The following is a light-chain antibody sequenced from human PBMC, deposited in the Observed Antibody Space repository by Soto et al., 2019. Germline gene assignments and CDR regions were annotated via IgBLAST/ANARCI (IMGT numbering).Light chain of an antibody. J-gene: IGLJ1*01. Sequence: QSVLTQPASVSGSPGQSITISCTGTSSDVGGYNYVSWYQQHPGKAPKLMIYDVSNRPSGVSNRFSGSKSGNTASLTISGLQAEDEADYYCSSYTSTSSLDVFRTGTKVTDL. V-gene: IGLV2-14*01. CDR1: SSDVGGYNY. CDR2: DVS. CDR3: SSYTSTSSLDV.